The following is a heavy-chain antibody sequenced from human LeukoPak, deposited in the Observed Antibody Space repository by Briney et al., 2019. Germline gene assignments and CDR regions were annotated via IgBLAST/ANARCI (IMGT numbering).Heavy chain of an antibody. CDR3: AKDGLYYDGSEHVYYFDS. CDR2: IIYSGGAT. J-gene: IGHJ4*02. Sequence: GGSLRLSCAASGFTFSRSAMTWVRQGPGTGLEFVASIIYSGGATYYADSVKGRFTISRDNSENTLYLQMNSLRAEDTALYYCAKDGLYYDGSEHVYYFDSWGQGTLVTVSS. D-gene: IGHD3-22*01. V-gene: IGHV3-23*01. CDR1: GFTFSRSA.